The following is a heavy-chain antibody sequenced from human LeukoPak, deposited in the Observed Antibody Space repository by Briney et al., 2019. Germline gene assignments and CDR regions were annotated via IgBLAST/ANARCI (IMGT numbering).Heavy chain of an antibody. CDR1: GYTFTSYA. CDR3: ASSPATRLRYFQIRDAFDI. Sequence: GASVKVSCKASGYTFTSYAISWVRQAPGQGLEWMGGIIPIFGTANYAQKFQGRVTITADESTSTAYMELSSLRSEDTAVYYCASSPATRLRYFQIRDAFDIWGQGTMVTVSS. J-gene: IGHJ3*02. CDR2: IIPIFGTA. V-gene: IGHV1-69*13. D-gene: IGHD3-9*01.